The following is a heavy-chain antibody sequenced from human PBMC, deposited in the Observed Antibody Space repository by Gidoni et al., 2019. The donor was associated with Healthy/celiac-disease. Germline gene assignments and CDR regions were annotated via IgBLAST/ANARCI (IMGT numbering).Heavy chain of an antibody. Sequence: EVQLLESGGGLVQPGGSLRLPCAASGFTFSSYAMSWVRQAPGKGLEWVSAISGSGGSTYYADSVKGRFTISRDNSKNTLYLQMNSLRAEDTAVYYCAKDQSSSSDYFDYWGQGTLVTVSS. V-gene: IGHV3-23*01. CDR2: ISGSGGST. J-gene: IGHJ4*02. CDR1: GFTFSSYA. CDR3: AKDQSSSSDYFDY. D-gene: IGHD6-13*01.